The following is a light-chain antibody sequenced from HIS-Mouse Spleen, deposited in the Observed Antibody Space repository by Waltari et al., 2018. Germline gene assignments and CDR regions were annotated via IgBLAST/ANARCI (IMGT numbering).Light chain of an antibody. CDR3: AAWDDSLSGHVV. J-gene: IGLJ2*01. Sequence: QSVLTQPPSASGTPGQRVTIPCSGSSSNIGSHYVHWYQQLPGTAPQLLIYRNNQRPSGVPDRFSGSKSGTSASLAISGLRSEDEADYYCAAWDDSLSGHVVFGGGTKLTVL. CDR1: SSNIGSHY. CDR2: RNN. V-gene: IGLV1-47*01.